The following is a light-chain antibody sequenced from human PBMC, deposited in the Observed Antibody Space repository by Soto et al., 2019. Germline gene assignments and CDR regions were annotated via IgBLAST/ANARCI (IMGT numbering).Light chain of an antibody. CDR2: GAS. J-gene: IGKJ5*01. CDR3: NHSGGSPIP. Sequence: IVLTQSPATLSSFPGDRVTLSCRASQGVNTRLAWYQHRPGQAPRLLIYGASTRATGIPDRFSGSGSGTDFTLTISRLEPEDFAVYYCNHSGGSPIPFGQGTRLEI. CDR1: QGVNTR. V-gene: IGKV3-20*01.